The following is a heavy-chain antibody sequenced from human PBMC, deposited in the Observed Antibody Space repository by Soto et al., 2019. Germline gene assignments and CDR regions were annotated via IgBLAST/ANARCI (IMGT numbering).Heavy chain of an antibody. CDR3: AKYYCTNGVCYSYHYYYYMDV. Sequence: GGSLRLSCAASGFTFSSYAMSWVRQAPGKGLEWVSAISGSGGSTYYADSVKGRFTISRDNSKNTLYLQMNSLRAEDTAVYYCAKYYCTNGVCYSYHYYYYMDVWGKGTTVTVSS. D-gene: IGHD2-8*01. CDR2: ISGSGGST. CDR1: GFTFSSYA. V-gene: IGHV3-23*01. J-gene: IGHJ6*03.